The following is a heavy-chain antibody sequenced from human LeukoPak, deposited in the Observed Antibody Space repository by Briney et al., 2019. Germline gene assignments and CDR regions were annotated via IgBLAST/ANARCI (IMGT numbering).Heavy chain of an antibody. J-gene: IGHJ4*02. D-gene: IGHD6-6*01. V-gene: IGHV4-39*07. CDR2: IYYSGST. Sequence: SETLSLTCTVSGGSISSSSYYWGWLRQPPGKGLEWIGSIYYSGSTYYNPSLKSRVTISVDTSKNQFSLKLSSVTAADTAVYYCAREGPGIAARFDYWGQGTLVTVSS. CDR3: AREGPGIAARFDY. CDR1: GGSISSSSYY.